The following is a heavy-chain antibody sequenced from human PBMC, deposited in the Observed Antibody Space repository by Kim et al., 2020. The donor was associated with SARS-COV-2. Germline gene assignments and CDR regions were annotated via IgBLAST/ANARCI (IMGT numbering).Heavy chain of an antibody. CDR2: IRNSGSTI. CDR3: ARVGLLGAYNMDV. D-gene: IGHD3-16*01. V-gene: IGHV3-48*02. CDR1: GFSFSGYD. J-gene: IGHJ6*02. Sequence: GGSLRLSCVVSGFSFSGYDMNWVRQAPGKGLEWVSYIRNSGSTIWYADSVKGRFTISRDNAKNSLYLQMNSRSDEDTAVYYCARVGLLGAYNMDVWGQGTTVTVSS.